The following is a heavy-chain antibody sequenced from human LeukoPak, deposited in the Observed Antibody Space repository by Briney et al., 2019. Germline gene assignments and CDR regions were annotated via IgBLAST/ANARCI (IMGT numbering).Heavy chain of an antibody. Sequence: LAGKSLRLSCVPSGFCFSDVVIEWVREAPGEGRGSVAVISHDVKTTYYADSAKGRFTISRDNSRNTVFLQMNRLRPEDTAVYYCVKEAYYGWGSSPTFYFDYWGQGTRVTVSS. CDR2: ISHDVKTT. J-gene: IGHJ4*02. CDR3: VKEAYYGWGSSPTFYFDY. V-gene: IGHV3-30*04. D-gene: IGHD3-10*01. CDR1: GFCFSDVV.